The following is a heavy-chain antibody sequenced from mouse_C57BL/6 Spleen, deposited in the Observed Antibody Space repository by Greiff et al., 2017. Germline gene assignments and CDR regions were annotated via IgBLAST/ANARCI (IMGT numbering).Heavy chain of an antibody. J-gene: IGHJ2*01. Sequence: QVQLQQPGAELVMPGASVKLSCKASGYTFTSYWMHWVKQRPGQGLEWIGEIDPSDSYTNYSPKFKGKSTLTVDKSSSTAYMQLSSLTSEDSAVYYCARSSQLGALDYWGQGTTLTVSS. CDR2: IDPSDSYT. CDR3: ARSSQLGALDY. V-gene: IGHV1-69*01. D-gene: IGHD4-1*02. CDR1: GYTFTSYW.